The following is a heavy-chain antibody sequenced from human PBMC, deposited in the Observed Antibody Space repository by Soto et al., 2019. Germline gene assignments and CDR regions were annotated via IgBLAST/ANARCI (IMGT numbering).Heavy chain of an antibody. V-gene: IGHV5-51*01. D-gene: IGHD6-13*01. CDR3: ARGDAAAGTAGY. Sequence: GESLRISCRGSGYSFAGYGSGWVRQIPGKGLEWMGIIYPGDSDTRYSPSFQGQVTISADKSISTAYLQWSSLKASDTAMYYCARGDAAAGTAGYWGQGTLVTVSS. J-gene: IGHJ4*02. CDR1: GYSFAGYG. CDR2: IYPGDSDT.